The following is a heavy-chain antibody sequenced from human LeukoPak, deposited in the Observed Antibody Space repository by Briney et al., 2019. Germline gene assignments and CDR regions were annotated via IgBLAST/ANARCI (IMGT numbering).Heavy chain of an antibody. J-gene: IGHJ4*02. CDR1: GFTFSSYD. D-gene: IGHD3-10*01. V-gene: IGHV3-30*02. Sequence: PGGSLRLSCAASGFTFSSYDMHWVRQAPGKGLEWVAFIRYDGSNKYYADSVKGRFTISRDNSKNTLYLQMNSLRAEDTAVYYCAKEPDLWFGEYYFDYWGQGTLVTASS. CDR2: IRYDGSNK. CDR3: AKEPDLWFGEYYFDY.